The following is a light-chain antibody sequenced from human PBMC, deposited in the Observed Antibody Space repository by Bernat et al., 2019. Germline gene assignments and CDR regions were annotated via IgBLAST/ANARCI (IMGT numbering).Light chain of an antibody. Sequence: AIQMTQSPSSLSASVGDRVTITCRASQDIGNELGWYQQKPGKAPKLLIYSASTLQGRVPTRFSGSGSGREFTLTVIRLRPEDFATYYCRQDNIYPLTFGGGTKVEIK. CDR1: QDIGNE. J-gene: IGKJ4*01. CDR2: SAS. V-gene: IGKV1-6*01. CDR3: RQDNIYPLT.